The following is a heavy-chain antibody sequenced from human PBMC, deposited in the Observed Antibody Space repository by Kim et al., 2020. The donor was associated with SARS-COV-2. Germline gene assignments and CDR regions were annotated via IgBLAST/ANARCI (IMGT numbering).Heavy chain of an antibody. CDR3: VSTNKFDY. D-gene: IGHD1-1*01. CDR1: GFSFRSYW. CDR2: IKLDGSEK. V-gene: IGHV3-7*05. J-gene: IGHJ4*02. Sequence: GGSLRLSCAASGFSFRSYWMSWVRQAPGKGLEWVANIKLDGSEKNYVDSVKGRFTISRDNAKNSLSLQMNSLRADDTAVYYCVSTNKFDYWGQGTLVTVSS.